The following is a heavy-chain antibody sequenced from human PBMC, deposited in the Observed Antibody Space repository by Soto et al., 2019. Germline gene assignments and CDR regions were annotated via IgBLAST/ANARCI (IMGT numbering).Heavy chain of an antibody. CDR1: GGSISSYY. D-gene: IGHD3-22*01. CDR3: ARGQNPTYYYDSSGYHASSSCYHCDGMSV. V-gene: IGHV4-59*01. CDR2: IYYSGST. J-gene: IGHJ6*01. Sequence: SETLSLTCTVSGGSISSYYWSWIRQPPGKGLEWIGYIYYSGSTNYNPSLKSRVTISVDTSKNQFSLKLSSVTAADTAVYYCARGQNPTYYYDSSGYHASSSCYHCDGMSVWRQRTTDTVSS.